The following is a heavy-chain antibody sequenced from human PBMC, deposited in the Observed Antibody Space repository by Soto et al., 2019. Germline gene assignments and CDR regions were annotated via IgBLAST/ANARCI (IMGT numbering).Heavy chain of an antibody. Sequence: PSETLSLTCTVSGGSISSYYWSWIRQPPGKGLEWIGYIYYSGSTNYNPSLKSRVTISVDTSKNQFSLKLSSVTAADTAVYYCARLRGFRDLWFGESYYYMDVWGKGTTVTVSS. CDR2: IYYSGST. D-gene: IGHD3-10*01. V-gene: IGHV4-59*01. J-gene: IGHJ6*03. CDR3: ARLRGFRDLWFGESYYYMDV. CDR1: GGSISSYY.